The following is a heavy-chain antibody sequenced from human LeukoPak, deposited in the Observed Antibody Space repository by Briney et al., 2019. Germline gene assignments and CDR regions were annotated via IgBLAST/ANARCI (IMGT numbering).Heavy chain of an antibody. J-gene: IGHJ3*02. CDR2: INHSGST. Sequence: SETLSLTCAVYGGSFSGYYWSWIRQPPGKGLEWIGEINHSGSTNYNPSLKSRVTISVGTSKNQFSLKLSSVTAADTAVYYCARGRRRYCSGGSCPVAFDIWGQGTMVTVSS. CDR3: ARGRRRYCSGGSCPVAFDI. CDR1: GGSFSGYY. D-gene: IGHD2-15*01. V-gene: IGHV4-34*01.